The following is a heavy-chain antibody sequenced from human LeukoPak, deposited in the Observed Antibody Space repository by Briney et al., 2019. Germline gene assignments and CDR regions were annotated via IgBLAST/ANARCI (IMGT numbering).Heavy chain of an antibody. CDR3: ATVAGSWYYFDY. CDR1: GYTLTELS. D-gene: IGHD6-13*01. CDR2: FDPEDGET. Sequence: ASVKVSCKVSGYTLTELSMHWVRQAPGKGLEWMGGFDPEDGETIYAQKFQGRVTMTEDTSTDTAYMELSSLRSEDTAVYYCATVAGSWYYFDYWGQGTLVPVSS. V-gene: IGHV1-24*01. J-gene: IGHJ4*02.